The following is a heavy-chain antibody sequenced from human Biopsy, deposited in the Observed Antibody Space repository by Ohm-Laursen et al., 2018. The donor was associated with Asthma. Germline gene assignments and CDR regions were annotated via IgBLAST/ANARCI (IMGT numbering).Heavy chain of an antibody. D-gene: IGHD3-3*01. Sequence: SQTLSLTCTVSGAYIGTPDYHWSWIRQSPGKGLEWIGFVFYSGTTHYSRSLERRLYISIDTARNEFSMRLRSLTAADTAVYYCARFTASITIFGVVNNWFDPWGQGTLVTVSS. CDR2: VFYSGTT. V-gene: IGHV4-30-4*01. CDR1: GAYIGTPDYH. J-gene: IGHJ5*02. CDR3: ARFTASITIFGVVNNWFDP.